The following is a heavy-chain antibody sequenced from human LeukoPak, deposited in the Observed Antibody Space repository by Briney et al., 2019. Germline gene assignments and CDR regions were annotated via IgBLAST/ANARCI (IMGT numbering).Heavy chain of an antibody. D-gene: IGHD3-10*01. CDR1: GGSVSSGSYY. CDR2: IYYSGST. J-gene: IGHJ3*01. Sequence: SETLSLTCTVSGGSVSSGSYYWSWIRQPPGKGREWIGYIYYSGSTNYNPSLKSRVTISVDTSKNQFSLKLSSVTAADTAVYYCAQRMVRGVIGHWGQGTMVTVSS. V-gene: IGHV4-61*01. CDR3: AQRMVRGVIGH.